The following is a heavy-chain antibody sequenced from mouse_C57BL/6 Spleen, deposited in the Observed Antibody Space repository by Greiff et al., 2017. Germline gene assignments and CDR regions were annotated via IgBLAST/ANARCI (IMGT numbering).Heavy chain of an antibody. CDR3: ARESVLITTVVERYFDV. D-gene: IGHD1-1*01. Sequence: QVQLQQPGAELVKPGASVKLSCKASGYTFTSYWMHWVKQRPGRGLEWIGRIVPNSGGTKYNEKFKSKATLTVDKPSSTAYMQLSSLTSEDSAVYYCARESVLITTVVERYFDVWGTVTTVTVSS. CDR1: GYTFTSYW. CDR2: IVPNSGGT. V-gene: IGHV1-72*01. J-gene: IGHJ1*03.